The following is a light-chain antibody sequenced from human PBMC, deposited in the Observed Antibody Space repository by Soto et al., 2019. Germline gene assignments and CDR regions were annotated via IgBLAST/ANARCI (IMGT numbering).Light chain of an antibody. Sequence: SVLTQPPSVSAAPGQRVTISCSGSSSNIGSNYVSWYQQLPGTAPKLLIYDNDKRPSGIPDRFSGSKSGTSATLGITGLQTGDEADYYCGTWDSGLSIFVFGTGTKVTVL. V-gene: IGLV1-51*01. CDR3: GTWDSGLSIFV. CDR2: DND. J-gene: IGLJ1*01. CDR1: SSNIGSNY.